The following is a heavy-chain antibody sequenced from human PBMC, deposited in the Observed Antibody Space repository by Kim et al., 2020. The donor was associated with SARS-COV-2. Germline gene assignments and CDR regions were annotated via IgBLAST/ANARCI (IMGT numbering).Heavy chain of an antibody. D-gene: IGHD1-26*01. CDR3: TTGPMWEWELLIESDY. J-gene: IGHJ4*02. V-gene: IGHV3-15*01. CDR2: IKSKTDGGTT. Sequence: GGSLRLSCAASGFTFSNAWMSWVRQAPGKGLEWVGRIKSKTDGGTTDYAAPVKGRFTISRDDSKNTLYLQMNSLKTEDTAVYYCTTGPMWEWELLIESDYCGQGTLVTVSS. CDR1: GFTFSNAW.